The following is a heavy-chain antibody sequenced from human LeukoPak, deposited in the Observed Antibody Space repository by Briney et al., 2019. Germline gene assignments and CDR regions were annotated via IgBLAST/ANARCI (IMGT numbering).Heavy chain of an antibody. V-gene: IGHV3-49*04. CDR3: TRSVSGIPTIDY. Sequence: GGSLRLSCAASGFSFSASAMHWVRQASGKGLEWVGFIRSKAYGGTTEYAASVKGRFTISRDDSKSIAYLQMNSLKTEDTAVYYCTRSVSGIPTIDYWGQGTLVTVSS. D-gene: IGHD3-10*01. J-gene: IGHJ4*02. CDR1: GFSFSASA. CDR2: IRSKAYGGTT.